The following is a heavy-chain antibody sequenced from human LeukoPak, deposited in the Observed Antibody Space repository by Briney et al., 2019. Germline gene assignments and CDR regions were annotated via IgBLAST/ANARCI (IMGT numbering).Heavy chain of an antibody. CDR3: ARRGGSSSRRSPIDY. CDR1: GFTFSSYA. D-gene: IGHD6-6*01. J-gene: IGHJ4*02. CDR2: ISGSGVST. Sequence: PGGSLRLSCAASGFTFSSYAMSWVRQAPGKGLEWVSAISGSGVSTYYADSVKGRFTISRDSAKNSLSLQMNGLRAEDTAVYYCARRGGSSSRRSPIDYWGQGTLVTVSS. V-gene: IGHV3-23*01.